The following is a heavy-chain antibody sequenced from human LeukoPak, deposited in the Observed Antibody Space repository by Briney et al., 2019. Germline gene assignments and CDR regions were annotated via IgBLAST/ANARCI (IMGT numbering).Heavy chain of an antibody. V-gene: IGHV1-58*02. CDR3: AASTYYYDSSGYNIDY. CDR2: IVVGSGNT. Sequence: GASVKVSCKASGFTFTSSAMQWVRQARGQRLEWIGWIVVGSGNTNYAQKFQERVTITRDMSTSTAYIELSSLRSEDTAVYYCAASTYYYDSSGYNIDYWGQGTLVTVSS. J-gene: IGHJ4*02. D-gene: IGHD3-22*01. CDR1: GFTFTSSA.